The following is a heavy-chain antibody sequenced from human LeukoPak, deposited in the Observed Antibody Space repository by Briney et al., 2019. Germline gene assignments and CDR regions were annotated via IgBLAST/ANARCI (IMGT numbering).Heavy chain of an antibody. CDR1: GFTFSDYT. Sequence: PGGSLRLACAASGFTFSDYTMHWVRQRPGKGLEWISLIDWTGENTFYADSLKGRFHISRDDSKNSLYLQINSLTAEDTALYYCVKAFYTTSAGYDAFHVWGQGTMVTVSS. CDR2: IDWTGENT. J-gene: IGHJ3*01. CDR3: VKAFYTTSAGYDAFHV. D-gene: IGHD1-14*01. V-gene: IGHV3-43*01.